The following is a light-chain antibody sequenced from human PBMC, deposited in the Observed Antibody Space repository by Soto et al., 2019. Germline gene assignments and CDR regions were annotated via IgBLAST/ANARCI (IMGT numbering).Light chain of an antibody. CDR3: CTCAGRYTHV. V-gene: IGLV2-11*02. Sequence: LSQPRSRSRSPRQSVTISCTEASSDIGWYSYGSWYQQHPGKPPKLTIYDLSKWPSGGPDRFSGSKSGNTASLTISGLQTEDEADYCCCTCAGRYTHVFGSRTTVTVL. J-gene: IGLJ1*01. CDR1: SSDIGWYSY. CDR2: DLS.